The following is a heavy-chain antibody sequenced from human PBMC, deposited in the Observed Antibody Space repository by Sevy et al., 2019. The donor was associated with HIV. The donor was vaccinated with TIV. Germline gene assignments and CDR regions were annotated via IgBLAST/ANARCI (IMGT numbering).Heavy chain of an antibody. Sequence: GGSLRLSWIGSGFSFSYYGIHWVRQSPGKGLDWVALISHDGINEYYADSVKGRFTISRDNSKNTVYLEMNSLRNEDTANYFCANAYSGSYSHSYLYALDVWGQGTTVTVSS. CDR1: GFSFSYYG. D-gene: IGHD1-26*01. J-gene: IGHJ6*02. CDR2: ISHDGINE. CDR3: ANAYSGSYSHSYLYALDV. V-gene: IGHV3-30*18.